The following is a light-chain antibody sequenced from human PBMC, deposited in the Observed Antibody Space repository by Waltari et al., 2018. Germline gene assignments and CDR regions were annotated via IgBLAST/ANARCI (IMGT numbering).Light chain of an antibody. CDR1: QNIDNN. V-gene: IGKV3-15*01. CDR3: QQYNRWPPLT. CDR2: GAS. J-gene: IGKJ4*01. Sequence: EVVMTQSPAALSVSPGERVTLSCQASQNIDNNVAWYQQKPGQSPRLLIYGASTRATGVPARFSGSGSGTEFTLTISSLQSEDCAVFYCQQYNRWPPLTFGGGTKVEIK.